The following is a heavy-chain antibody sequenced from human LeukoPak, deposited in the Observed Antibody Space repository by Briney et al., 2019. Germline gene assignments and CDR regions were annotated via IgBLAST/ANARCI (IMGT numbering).Heavy chain of an antibody. Sequence: SQTISPTCPIDADSVASNSAAWHWTRQSPSRGLEGLSRTYYRSKGYNDYAVSVKSRITINPDTSKNQFSLQLNSVTPEDTAVYYCARSGTGGFRINYIYYWGQGTLVTVSS. V-gene: IGHV6-1*01. CDR1: ADSVASNSAA. CDR3: ARSGTGGFRINYIYY. CDR2: TYYRSKGYN. J-gene: IGHJ4*02. D-gene: IGHD2-8*02.